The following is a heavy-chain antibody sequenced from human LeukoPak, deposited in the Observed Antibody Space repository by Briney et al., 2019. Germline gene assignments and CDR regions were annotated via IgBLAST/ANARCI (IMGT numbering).Heavy chain of an antibody. Sequence: PSQTLSLTCTVSGGSISSGDYYWRWIRQPPGKGLEWIGYIYYSGSTYYNPSLKSRVIISADTSKNQFSLKLRSVTAADTAVYYCARDVPPLDVWGKGTTVTVSS. CDR3: ARDVPPLDV. D-gene: IGHD3-10*02. V-gene: IGHV4-30-4*08. CDR1: GGSISSGDYY. J-gene: IGHJ6*04. CDR2: IYYSGST.